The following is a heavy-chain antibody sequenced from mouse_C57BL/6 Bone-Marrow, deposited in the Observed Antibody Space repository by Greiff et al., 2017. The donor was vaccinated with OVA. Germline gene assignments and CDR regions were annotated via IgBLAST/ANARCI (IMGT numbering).Heavy chain of an antibody. CDR3: VRYYYGSSRHFDY. V-gene: IGHV14-3*01. CDR1: GFNIKNTY. J-gene: IGHJ2*01. CDR2: IDPANGNT. Sequence: VQLKESVAELVRPGASVKLSCTASGFNIKNTYMHWVKQRPEQGLEWIGRIDPANGNTKYAPKFQGKATITADTSSNTAYLQLSSLTSEDTAIYCCVRYYYGSSRHFDYWGQGTTLTVSS. D-gene: IGHD1-1*01.